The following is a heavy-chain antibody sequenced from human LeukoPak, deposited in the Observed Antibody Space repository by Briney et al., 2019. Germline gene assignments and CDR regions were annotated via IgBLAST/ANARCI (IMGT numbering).Heavy chain of an antibody. Sequence: GGSLRLSCAASGFTFSSYWMSWVRQAPGKGLEWVSAISGSGGSTYYADSVKGRFTISRDNSKNTLYLQMNSLRAEDTAVYYCAKWDTYYDSSGYYFYWGQGTLVTVSS. V-gene: IGHV3-23*01. J-gene: IGHJ4*02. CDR2: ISGSGGST. CDR1: GFTFSSYW. D-gene: IGHD3-22*01. CDR3: AKWDTYYDSSGYYFY.